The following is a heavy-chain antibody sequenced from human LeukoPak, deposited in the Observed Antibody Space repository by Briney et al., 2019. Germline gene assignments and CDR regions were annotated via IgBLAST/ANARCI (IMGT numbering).Heavy chain of an antibody. CDR3: ATLNGPLFEY. J-gene: IGHJ4*02. Sequence: GGSLRLSCAASGFTFSNYWMSSVRQAPGKGLEWVASIHQHGNEKYFVDSVRGRFTISRDNAKNSLYLQMSSLRAEDTAVYYCATLNGPLFEYWGQGTLVTVSS. CDR2: IHQHGNEK. V-gene: IGHV3-7*01. D-gene: IGHD2-8*01. CDR1: GFTFSNYW.